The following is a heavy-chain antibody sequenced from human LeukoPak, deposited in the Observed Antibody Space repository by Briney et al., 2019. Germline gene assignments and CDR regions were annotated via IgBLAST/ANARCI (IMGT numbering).Heavy chain of an antibody. V-gene: IGHV1-24*01. D-gene: IGHD1-26*01. J-gene: IGHJ4*02. CDR2: FDPEDGET. Sequence: EASVKVSCKVSGYTLTELSMHWVRQAPGKGLEWMGRFDPEDGETICAQKFQGRVTMTADTSTSTAYMELRSLRSDDTAVYYCARDQGSKGLSSASNFDYWGQGTLVTVSS. CDR3: ARDQGSKGLSSASNFDY. CDR1: GYTLTELS.